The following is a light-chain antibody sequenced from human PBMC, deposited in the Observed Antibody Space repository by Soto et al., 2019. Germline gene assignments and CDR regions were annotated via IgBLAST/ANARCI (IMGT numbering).Light chain of an antibody. CDR3: PQYNYWLLT. J-gene: IGKJ4*01. V-gene: IGKV3D-15*01. CDR1: QGLGTN. Sequence: VMTSPSAAPLSVAPGARATLPCRASQGLGTNLAWYWQRPGQAPRLLIYAASAGGTGVLGRFSGSGSGTDFTLTFMSLQSEDFAVYYCPQYNYWLLTCGGGTKVDIK. CDR2: AAS.